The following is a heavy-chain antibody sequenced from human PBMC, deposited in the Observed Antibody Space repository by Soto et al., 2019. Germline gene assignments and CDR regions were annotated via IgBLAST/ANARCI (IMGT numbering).Heavy chain of an antibody. J-gene: IGHJ6*02. CDR3: ASGISGYYYYYYYGMDV. V-gene: IGHV4-34*01. CDR1: GGSFSGYY. Sequence: SETLSLTCAVYGGSFSGYYWSWIRQPPGKGLEWIGEINHSGSTNYNPSLKSRVTISVDTSKNQFSLKLSSVTAADTAVYYCASGISGYYYYYYYGMDVWGQGTTVTV. CDR2: INHSGST. D-gene: IGHD3-22*01.